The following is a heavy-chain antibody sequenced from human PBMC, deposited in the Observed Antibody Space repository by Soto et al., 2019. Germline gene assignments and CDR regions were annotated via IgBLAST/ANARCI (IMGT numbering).Heavy chain of an antibody. CDR1: GFTFSSYA. CDR3: ARETRYSYGYDYGMDV. D-gene: IGHD5-18*01. Sequence: GGSLRLSCAASGFTFSSYAMSWVRQAPGKGLEWVSYISSSGSTIYYADSVKGRFTISRDNAKNSLYLQMNSLRAEDTAVYYCARETRYSYGYDYGMDVWGQGTTVTVSS. J-gene: IGHJ6*02. V-gene: IGHV3-48*04. CDR2: ISSSGSTI.